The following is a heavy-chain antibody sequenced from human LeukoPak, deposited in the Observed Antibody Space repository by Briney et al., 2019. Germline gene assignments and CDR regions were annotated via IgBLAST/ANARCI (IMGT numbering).Heavy chain of an antibody. D-gene: IGHD5-18*01. CDR1: GFTFSSYA. CDR2: IIPILGIA. CDR3: ARDPPRGGYSYPLVFDFDY. Sequence: GGSLRLSCAASGFTFSSYAISWVRQAPGQGLEWMGSIIPILGIANYAQKFQGRVTITADKSTSTAYMELSSLRSEDTAVYYCARDPPRGGYSYPLVFDFDYWGQGTLVTVSS. J-gene: IGHJ4*02. V-gene: IGHV1-69*04.